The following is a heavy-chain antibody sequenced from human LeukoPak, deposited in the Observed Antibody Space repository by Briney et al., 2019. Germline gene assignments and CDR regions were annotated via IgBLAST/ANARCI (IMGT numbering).Heavy chain of an antibody. V-gene: IGHV4-34*01. CDR2: INHSGST. CDR3: ARGQYYYDSSGYRQYYFDY. D-gene: IGHD3-22*01. Sequence: SETLSLTCAVYGGSFSGYYWSWIRQPPGKGLGWIGEINHSGSTNYNPSLKSRVTISVDTSKNQFSLKLSSVTAADTAVYYCARGQYYYDSSGYRQYYFDYWGQGTLVTVSS. CDR1: GGSFSGYY. J-gene: IGHJ4*02.